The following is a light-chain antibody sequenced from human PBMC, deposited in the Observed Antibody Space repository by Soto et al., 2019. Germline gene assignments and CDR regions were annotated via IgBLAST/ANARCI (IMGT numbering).Light chain of an antibody. CDR2: AAS. J-gene: IGKJ1*01. Sequence: DIQMTQSPYSLSASVGDRVTITCRASQSISDFLNWYQQKPGKAPKLLIYAASSLQSGVPSRFSGSGSGTDFTLTISSLQPEDFATYYCQQSYSTPVTFGQGTTGDIK. CDR3: QQSYSTPVT. V-gene: IGKV1-39*01. CDR1: QSISDF.